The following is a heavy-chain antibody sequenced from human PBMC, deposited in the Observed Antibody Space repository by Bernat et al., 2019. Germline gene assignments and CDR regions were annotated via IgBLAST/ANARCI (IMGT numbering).Heavy chain of an antibody. J-gene: IGHJ6*02. V-gene: IGHV3-30*18. CDR3: AKDLYDFWSGYSNEGYGMDV. Sequence: QVQLVESGGGVVQPGRSLRLSCAASGFTFSSYGMHWVRQAPGKGLEWVAVISYDGSNKYYADSVKGRFTISRDNSKNTLYLQMNSLRAENTAVYYCAKDLYDFWSGYSNEGYGMDVWGQGTTVTVSS. D-gene: IGHD3-3*01. CDR1: GFTFSSYG. CDR2: ISYDGSNK.